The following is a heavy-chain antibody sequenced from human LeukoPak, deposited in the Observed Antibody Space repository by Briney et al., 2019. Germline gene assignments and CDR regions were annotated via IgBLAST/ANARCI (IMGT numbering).Heavy chain of an antibody. CDR2: INPNSGGT. CDR1: GYTFTGYY. Sequence: EASAKVSCKASGYTFTGYYMHWVRQAPGQGLEWMGWINPNSGGTNYAQKFQGRVTMTRDTSISTAYMELSGLRSDDTAVYYCAIEITMVRGVKFDYWGQGTLVTVSS. CDR3: AIEITMVRGVKFDY. D-gene: IGHD3-10*01. V-gene: IGHV1-2*02. J-gene: IGHJ4*02.